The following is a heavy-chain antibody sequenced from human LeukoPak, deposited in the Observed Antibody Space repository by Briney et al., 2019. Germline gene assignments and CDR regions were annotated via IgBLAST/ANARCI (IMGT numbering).Heavy chain of an antibody. CDR2: IHDSGST. J-gene: IGHJ5*02. D-gene: IGHD6-13*01. CDR1: GDSISSGGYS. V-gene: IGHV4-30-4*07. Sequence: SETLSLTCAVSGDSISSGGYSWSWIRQTPGKGLEWIAYIHDSGSTYNNPSLKTRLSISIDTSRNQFSLKLNSVTAADTAVYYCARVVAAAGNNWFDPWGQGTLVTVSS. CDR3: ARVVAAAGNNWFDP.